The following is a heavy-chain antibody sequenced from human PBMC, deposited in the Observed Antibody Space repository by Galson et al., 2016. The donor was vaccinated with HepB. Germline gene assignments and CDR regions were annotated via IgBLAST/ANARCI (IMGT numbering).Heavy chain of an antibody. J-gene: IGHJ4*02. D-gene: IGHD5-12*01. CDR2: LSPSTRYT. CDR1: GFTFSRYW. CDR3: ARDPGGYGFIDS. V-gene: IGHV3-11*06. Sequence: SLRLSCAASGFTFSRYWMSWVRQAPGKGLEWLSYLSPSTRYTNSADSVKGRFTIFRDSAKNSVYLQMNSLRAEDTAVYYCARDPGGYGFIDSWGQGTLVTVSS.